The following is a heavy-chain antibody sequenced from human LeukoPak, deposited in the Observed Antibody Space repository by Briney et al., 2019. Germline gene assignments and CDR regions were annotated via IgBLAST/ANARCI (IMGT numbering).Heavy chain of an antibody. CDR3: ARVTFGGPSRGFDP. Sequence: SETLSLTCTVSGGSISSYYRSWIRQPAGKGLEWIGRIYTSGSTNYNPSLKSRVTMSVDTSKNQFSLKLSSVTAADTAVYYCARVTFGGPSRGFDPWGQGTLVTVSS. D-gene: IGHD3-16*01. CDR2: IYTSGST. CDR1: GGSISSYY. V-gene: IGHV4-4*07. J-gene: IGHJ5*02.